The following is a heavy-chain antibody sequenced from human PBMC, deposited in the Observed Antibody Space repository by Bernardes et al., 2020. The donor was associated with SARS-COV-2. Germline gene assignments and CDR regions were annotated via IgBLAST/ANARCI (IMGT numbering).Heavy chain of an antibody. D-gene: IGHD2-8*01. CDR2: VQPDGSST. CDR1: GFTFSGYW. CDR3: ARKYGHSYGLDV. Sequence: GSLRLSCAASGFTFSGYWMHWVRQAPGKGLVWVSRVQPDGSSTIYADSVKGRFTISRDNAKNTLYLQMNSLRAEDTAVYYCARKYGHSYGLDVWGLGTTVTVSS. V-gene: IGHV3-74*01. J-gene: IGHJ6*02.